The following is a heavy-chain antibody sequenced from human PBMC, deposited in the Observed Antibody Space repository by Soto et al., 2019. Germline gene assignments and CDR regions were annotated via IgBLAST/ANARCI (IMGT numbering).Heavy chain of an antibody. V-gene: IGHV5-10-1*01. J-gene: IGHJ4*02. CDR3: ARQIYDSDTGPNFQYYYDS. CDR2: IDPRDSQT. D-gene: IGHD3-22*01. Sequence: PGESLKISCKGSGYSFAGYWITWVRHNPGKGLEWIVRIDPRDSQTYYSPSFRGHVTISVTKSITTVFLQWSNLRASDTAMYYCARQIYDSDTGPNFQYYYDSWGQGTPLTVSS. CDR1: GYSFAGYW.